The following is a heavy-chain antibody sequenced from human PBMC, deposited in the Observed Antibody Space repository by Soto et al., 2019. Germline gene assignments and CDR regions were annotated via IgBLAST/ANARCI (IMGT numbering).Heavy chain of an antibody. CDR1: GGTFSSYA. D-gene: IGHD6-13*01. Sequence: SVKVSCKASGGTFSSYAISWVRQAPGQGLEWMGGIIPIFGTANYAQKFQGRVTITADESTSTAYMELSSLRSEDTAVFYFARASSSWYHYYYYYGMDVWGQGTTVTVSS. J-gene: IGHJ6*02. CDR2: IIPIFGTA. V-gene: IGHV1-69*13. CDR3: ARASSSWYHYYYYYGMDV.